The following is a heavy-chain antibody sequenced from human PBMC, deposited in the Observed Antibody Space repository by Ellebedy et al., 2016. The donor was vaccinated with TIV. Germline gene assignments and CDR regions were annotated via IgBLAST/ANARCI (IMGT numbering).Heavy chain of an antibody. CDR2: INHSGST. D-gene: IGHD6-6*01. CDR3: ARGRVSSSYYYYYYMDV. CDR1: GGSISSYY. Sequence: SETLSLTXTVSGGSISSYYWSWIRQPPGKGLEWIGEINHSGSTNYNPSLKSRVTISVDTSKNQFSLKLSSVTAADTAVYYCARGRVSSSYYYYYYMDVWGKGTTVTVSS. V-gene: IGHV4-34*01. J-gene: IGHJ6*03.